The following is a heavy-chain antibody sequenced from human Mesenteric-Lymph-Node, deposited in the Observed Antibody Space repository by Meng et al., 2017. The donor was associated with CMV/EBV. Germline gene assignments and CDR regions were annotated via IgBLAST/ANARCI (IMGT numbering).Heavy chain of an antibody. D-gene: IGHD3-10*01. CDR1: GFTVSSNY. V-gene: IGHV3-66*01. CDR2: IYSGGST. CDR3: ARAVYYGSGSSATYYYYYGMDV. J-gene: IGHJ6*02. Sequence: GESLKISCAASGFTVSSNYMSWVRQAPGKGLEWVSVIYSGGSTYYADSVKGRFTISRDNAKNSLYLQMNSLRAEDTAVYYCARAVYYGSGSSATYYYYYGMDVWGQGTTVTVSS.